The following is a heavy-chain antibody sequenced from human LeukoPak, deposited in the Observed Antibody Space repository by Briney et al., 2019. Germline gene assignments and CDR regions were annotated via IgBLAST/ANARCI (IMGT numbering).Heavy chain of an antibody. D-gene: IGHD3-3*01. CDR3: TRGSGYFSGNLGWFDF. V-gene: IGHV3-49*04. CDR1: GFTFGDYA. CDR2: IRSKAYGGTI. J-gene: IGHJ4*02. Sequence: QPGRSLRLSCTASGFTFGDYAMSWVRQAPGKGLEWVGFIRSKAYGGTIEYAASVKGRFTISRDDSKRIACLQMNSLKTEDTAVYYCTRGSGYFSGNLGWFDFWGQGTLVTVSS.